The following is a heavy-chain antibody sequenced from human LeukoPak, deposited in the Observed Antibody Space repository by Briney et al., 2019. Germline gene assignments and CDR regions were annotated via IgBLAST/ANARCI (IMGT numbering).Heavy chain of an antibody. CDR3: AKPVRHYYDSLSAFDI. Sequence: GGSLRLSCAASGFTFSSYGMHWVRLAPGKGLEWVAVIWYDGSNKYYADSVKGRFTISRDNSKNTLYLQMNSLRAEDTAVYYCAKPVRHYYDSLSAFDIWGQGTMVTVSS. CDR2: IWYDGSNK. CDR1: GFTFSSYG. V-gene: IGHV3-33*06. J-gene: IGHJ3*02. D-gene: IGHD3-22*01.